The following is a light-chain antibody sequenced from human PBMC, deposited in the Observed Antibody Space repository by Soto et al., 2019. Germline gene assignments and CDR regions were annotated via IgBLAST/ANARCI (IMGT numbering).Light chain of an antibody. CDR2: GNS. J-gene: IGLJ1*01. CDR1: SSNIGAGYD. V-gene: IGLV1-40*01. CDR3: QSYDSSLSAS. Sequence: QSVLTQPPSVSGAPGQRVTISCTGSSSNIGAGYDVHGYQQLPGTAPKLLIYGNSNRPSGVPDRFSGSKSGTSASLAITGLQAEDEADYYCQSYDSSLSASFGTGTKLTVL.